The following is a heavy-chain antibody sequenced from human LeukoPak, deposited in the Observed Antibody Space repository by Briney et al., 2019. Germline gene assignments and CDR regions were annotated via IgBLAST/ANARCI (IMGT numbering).Heavy chain of an antibody. CDR1: GFSLCTSGVG. CDR2: IYWDDDK. CDR3: AHRRSITMIVVVNGGAFDI. J-gene: IGHJ3*02. V-gene: IGHV2-5*02. D-gene: IGHD3-22*01. Sequence: SGPTLVKPTQTLTLTCTFSGFSLCTSGVGVGWIRQPPGKALEWLALIYWDDDKRYSPSLKSRLTITKDTSKNQVVPTMTNMDPVDTATYYCAHRRSITMIVVVNGGAFDIWGQGTMVTVSS.